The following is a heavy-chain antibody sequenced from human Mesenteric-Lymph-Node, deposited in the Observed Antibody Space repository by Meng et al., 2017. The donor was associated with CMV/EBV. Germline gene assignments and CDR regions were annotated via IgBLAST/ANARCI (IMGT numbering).Heavy chain of an antibody. Sequence: GESLKISCAASGFTFSSYWMSWVRQAPGKGLEWVANIKQDGSEKYYVDSVKGRFTISRDNAKNSLYLQMNSLRAEDTALYYCARDKQDYSIDYWGQGTLVTVSS. CDR3: ARDKQDYSIDY. V-gene: IGHV3-7*01. J-gene: IGHJ4*02. CDR1: GFTFSSYW. CDR2: IKQDGSEK. D-gene: IGHD4-11*01.